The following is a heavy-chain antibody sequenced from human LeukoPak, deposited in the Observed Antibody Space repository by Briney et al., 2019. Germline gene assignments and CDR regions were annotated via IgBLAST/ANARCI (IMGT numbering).Heavy chain of an antibody. Sequence: SGTLSLTCAVYGGSFSGYYWSWIRQPPGKGLEWIGEINHSESTNYNPSLKSRVTISVDTSKNQFSLKLSSVTAADTAVYYCARGRPNLYCSSTSCYHYYYYGMDVWGQGTTVTVSS. V-gene: IGHV4-34*01. CDR3: ARGRPNLYCSSTSCYHYYYYGMDV. D-gene: IGHD2-2*01. CDR1: GGSFSGYY. J-gene: IGHJ6*02. CDR2: INHSEST.